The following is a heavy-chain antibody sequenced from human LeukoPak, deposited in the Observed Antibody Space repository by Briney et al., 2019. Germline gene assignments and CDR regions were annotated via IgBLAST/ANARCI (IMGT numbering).Heavy chain of an antibody. D-gene: IGHD1-26*01. J-gene: IGHJ4*02. CDR3: ANSLVHYRGSYSFDY. CDR1: GGSISSSSYY. Sequence: PSETLSLTCTVSGGSISSSSYYWGWIRQPPGKGLEWIGSIYYSWSTYYNPSLKSRVTISVDTSKNQFSLKLSSVTAAATAVYYCANSLVHYRGSYSFDYGGQETLVTVSS. V-gene: IGHV4-39*01. CDR2: IYYSWST.